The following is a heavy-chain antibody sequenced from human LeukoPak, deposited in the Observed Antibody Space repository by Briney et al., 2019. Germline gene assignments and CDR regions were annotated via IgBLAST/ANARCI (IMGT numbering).Heavy chain of an antibody. CDR3: ARFHPNWGLDY. Sequence: SETLFLTCTVSGGSISSYYWSWIRQPPGKGLEWIGYIYYSGSTNYNPSLKSRVTISVDTSKNQFSLKLSSVTAADTAVYYCARFHPNWGLDYWGQGILVTVSS. D-gene: IGHD7-27*01. J-gene: IGHJ4*02. V-gene: IGHV4-59*12. CDR1: GGSISSYY. CDR2: IYYSGST.